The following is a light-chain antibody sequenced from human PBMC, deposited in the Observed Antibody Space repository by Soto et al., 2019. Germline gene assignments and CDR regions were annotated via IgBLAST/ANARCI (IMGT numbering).Light chain of an antibody. CDR2: DAS. J-gene: IGKJ5*01. V-gene: IGKV3-11*01. Sequence: EIVLTQSPGTLSLSPGERATLSCMASQSVSSYLAWYQQKPGQAPRLLIYDASNRATGIPARFSGSGSGTDFTLTISSLEPEDFAVYYCQQRSNWSITFGQGTRLEI. CDR1: QSVSSY. CDR3: QQRSNWSIT.